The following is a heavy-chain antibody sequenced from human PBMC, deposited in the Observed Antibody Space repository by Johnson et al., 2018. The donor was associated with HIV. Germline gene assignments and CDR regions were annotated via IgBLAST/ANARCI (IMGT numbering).Heavy chain of an antibody. CDR1: GFTFSDYY. J-gene: IGHJ3*02. CDR3: AREVFTIFGATQRGAFDI. D-gene: IGHD3-3*01. Sequence: QVQLVESGGGLVQPGGSLRLSCAASGFTFSDYYMSWIRQAPGKGLEWVSYISGSGSTIYYTDSVKGRFTISRDNARNSLDLQMHSLRAEDTAVYYCAREVFTIFGATQRGAFDIWGQGTMVTVSS. CDR2: ISGSGSTI. V-gene: IGHV3-11*04.